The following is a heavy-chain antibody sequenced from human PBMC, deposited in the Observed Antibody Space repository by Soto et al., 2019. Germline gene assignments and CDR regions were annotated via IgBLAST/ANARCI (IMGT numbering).Heavy chain of an antibody. Sequence: QVQLQESGPGLVKPSETLSLTCTVSGGSVSSGRYYWSWIRQPPGKGLEWIGYIYYSGSTNYNPSLKSRVTIPVDTSKNQFSLKLSSVTAADTAVYYCARVSGPNDAFDIWGQGTMVTVSS. D-gene: IGHD2-15*01. J-gene: IGHJ3*02. CDR2: IYYSGST. CDR1: GGSVSSGRYY. CDR3: ARVSGPNDAFDI. V-gene: IGHV4-61*01.